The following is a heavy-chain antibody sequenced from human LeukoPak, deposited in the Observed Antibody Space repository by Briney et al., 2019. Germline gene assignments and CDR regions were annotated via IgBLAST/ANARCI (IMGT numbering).Heavy chain of an antibody. CDR3: VKGSGITGRHGYYYYLDV. CDR1: GFTVSGTY. CDR2: IYTRGGT. Sequence: GGSLRLACAASGFTVSGTYMAWGRQAPGKGLDWVSVIYTRGGTYDAASVKGRFTISRDTSKNTLDLQMNSLRLEDTAVYYCVKGSGITGRHGYYYYLDVWGNWTTVTVSS. J-gene: IGHJ6*03. V-gene: IGHV3-66*01. D-gene: IGHD3-10*01.